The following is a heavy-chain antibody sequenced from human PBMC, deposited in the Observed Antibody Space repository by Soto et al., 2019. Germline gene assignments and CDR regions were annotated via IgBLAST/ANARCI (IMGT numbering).Heavy chain of an antibody. CDR3: ARVSYYYDSSGYYYYYYGMDV. V-gene: IGHV3-48*02. Sequence: GGSLRLSCAASGFTFSSYSMNWVRQAPGKGLEWVSYISSSSSTIYYADSVKGRFTISRDNAKNSLYLQMNSLRDEDTAVYYCARVSYYYDSSGYYYYYYGMDVWGQGTTVTVSS. J-gene: IGHJ6*02. D-gene: IGHD3-22*01. CDR1: GFTFSSYS. CDR2: ISSSSSTI.